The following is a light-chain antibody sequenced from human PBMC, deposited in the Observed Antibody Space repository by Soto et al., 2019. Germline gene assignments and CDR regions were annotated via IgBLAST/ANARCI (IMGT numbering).Light chain of an antibody. Sequence: QSALTQPASVSGSPGQSITISCTGTSSDVGSYNLVSWYQEHPGKAPKLMIFEVSKRPSGVSNRCSGSKSGNTASLTISGLQAEDEADYYCCTYAGGSTYVFGTGTKVTVL. CDR1: SSDVGSYNL. J-gene: IGLJ1*01. CDR2: EVS. CDR3: CTYAGGSTYV. V-gene: IGLV2-23*02.